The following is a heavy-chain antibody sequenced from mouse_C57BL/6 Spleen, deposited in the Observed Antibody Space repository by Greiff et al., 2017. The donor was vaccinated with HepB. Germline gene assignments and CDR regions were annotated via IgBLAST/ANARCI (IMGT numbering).Heavy chain of an antibody. J-gene: IGHJ2*01. V-gene: IGHV10-1*01. CDR2: IRSKSNNYAT. D-gene: IGHD1-1*01. CDR3: VRHGGRDYYGSSYGFDY. Sequence: EVKLVESGGGLVQPKGSLKLSCAASGFSFNTYAMNWVRQAPGKGLEWVARIRSKSNNYATYYADSVKDRFTISRDDSESMLYLQMNNLKTEDTAMYYCVRHGGRDYYGSSYGFDYWGQGTTLTVSS. CDR1: GFSFNTYA.